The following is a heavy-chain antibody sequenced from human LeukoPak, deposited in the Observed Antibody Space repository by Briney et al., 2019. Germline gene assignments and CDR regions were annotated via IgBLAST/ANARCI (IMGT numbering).Heavy chain of an antibody. CDR2: IIYDGSNK. CDR3: ARDPRALYYYGSGTYYPSTFDH. J-gene: IGHJ4*02. Sequence: PGGSLRLSCAASGFTFSNYAMYWVRQAPGKGLEWVAVIIYDGSNKYYADSVKGRFTISRDNSKNTLYLQMNSLRAEDTAVYYCARDPRALYYYGSGTYYPSTFDHWGQGTLVTVSS. CDR1: GFTFSNYA. D-gene: IGHD3-10*01. V-gene: IGHV3-30-3*01.